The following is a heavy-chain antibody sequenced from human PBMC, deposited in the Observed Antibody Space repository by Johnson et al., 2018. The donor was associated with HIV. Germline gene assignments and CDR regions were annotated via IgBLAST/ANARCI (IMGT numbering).Heavy chain of an antibody. CDR3: AKDRVEVGYGDY. J-gene: IGHJ3*01. Sequence: MLLVESGGGLVKPGGSLRLSCAASGFTFDDYGMSWVRQAPGKGLEWVSGINWNGGSTGYADSVKGRFTISRDNAKNSLYLQMNSLRAEDTALYYCAKDRVEVGYGDYWGQGTMVTVSS. CDR2: INWNGGST. V-gene: IGHV3-20*04. D-gene: IGHD4-17*01. CDR1: GFTFDDYG.